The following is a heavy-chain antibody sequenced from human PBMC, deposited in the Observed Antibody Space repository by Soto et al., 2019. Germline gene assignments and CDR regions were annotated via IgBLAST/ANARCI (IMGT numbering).Heavy chain of an antibody. CDR1: GGSYSGYF. Sequence: TVTLTLTCAGYGGSYSGYFWSWICQPPKKGLEWIGEINHSGSTNSSPSLKSRVTISVDTSKNQFSLKLSSVTAAETAVYYCARGQIVVVPAAQNWFDPWGQGTLVNVSS. V-gene: IGHV4-34*01. J-gene: IGHJ5*02. CDR3: ARGQIVVVPAAQNWFDP. D-gene: IGHD2-2*01. CDR2: INHSGST.